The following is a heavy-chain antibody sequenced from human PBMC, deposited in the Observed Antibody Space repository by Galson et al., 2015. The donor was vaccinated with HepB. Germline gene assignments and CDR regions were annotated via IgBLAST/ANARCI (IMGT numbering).Heavy chain of an antibody. D-gene: IGHD3-22*01. J-gene: IGHJ4*02. CDR1: GGTFSSYA. V-gene: IGHV1-69*13. Sequence: SVKVSCKASGGTFSSYAISWVRQAPGQGLEWMGGIIPIFGTANYAQKFQGRVTITADESTSTAYMELSSLRSEDTAVYYCARDRYDSSGYYSPYYFDYWGQGTLVTVSS. CDR3: ARDRYDSSGYYSPYYFDY. CDR2: IIPIFGTA.